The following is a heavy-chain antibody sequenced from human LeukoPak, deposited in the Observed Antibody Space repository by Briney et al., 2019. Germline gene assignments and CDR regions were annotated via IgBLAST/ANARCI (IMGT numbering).Heavy chain of an antibody. V-gene: IGHV3-23*01. D-gene: IGHD1-1*01. J-gene: IGHJ4*02. CDR2: ISDSGVST. Sequence: GGSLRLSCEASGFTFSSFAMSWVRQAPGKGLEWVATISDSGVSTYYAYSVKGRFTISRDNSRRTLYVQMNRLRAEDAAVYYCAKSHSAVQRGYFDYWGQGTLVTVSS. CDR3: AKSHSAVQRGYFDY. CDR1: GFTFSSFA.